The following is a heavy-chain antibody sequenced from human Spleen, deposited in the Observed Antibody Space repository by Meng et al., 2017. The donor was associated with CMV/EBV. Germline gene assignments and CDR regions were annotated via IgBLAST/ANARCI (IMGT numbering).Heavy chain of an antibody. CDR1: GFTFSDAW. Sequence: RLSCVASGFTFSDAWMSWVRQAPGKGLEWIGRIKSKADGGTTDYAAPVKGRFTISRDDSKSTLYVQMSSLKTEDRAVYYCTTDWRWGRGALVTVSS. CDR2: IKSKADGGTT. J-gene: IGHJ1*01. V-gene: IGHV3-15*01. CDR3: TTDWR.